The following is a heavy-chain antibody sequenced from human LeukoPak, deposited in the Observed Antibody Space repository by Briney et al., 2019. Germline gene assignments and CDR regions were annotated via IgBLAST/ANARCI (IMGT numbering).Heavy chain of an antibody. J-gene: IGHJ4*02. CDR3: ATESAGYDSSGYLIIFDY. CDR1: GYTLTELT. D-gene: IGHD3-22*01. V-gene: IGHV1-24*01. CDR2: FDPEDGET. Sequence: ASVKVSCKVSGYTLTELTMHWVRQAPGKGLEWMGGFDPEDGETIYAQKFQGRVTMTEDTSTDTAYMELSSLRSEDTAVYYCATESAGYDSSGYLIIFDYWCQGTRVTVSS.